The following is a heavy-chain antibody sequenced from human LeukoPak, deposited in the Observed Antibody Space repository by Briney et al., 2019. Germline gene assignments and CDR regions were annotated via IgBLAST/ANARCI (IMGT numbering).Heavy chain of an antibody. V-gene: IGHV1-58*02. CDR3: GAEKTIFRGRYVCFDS. CDR1: GLTFTSSA. J-gene: IGHJ5*01. D-gene: IGHD3-3*01. CDR2: IVVGSGNT. Sequence: TSVKVTFKASGLTFTSSAMQWVRQARGQGLEWIGWIVVGSGNTNYAQKFKERVTITRDVSTSTAYMKLSSLRSEDTAVYYCGAEKTIFRGRYVCFDSWGQGTLVTVSS.